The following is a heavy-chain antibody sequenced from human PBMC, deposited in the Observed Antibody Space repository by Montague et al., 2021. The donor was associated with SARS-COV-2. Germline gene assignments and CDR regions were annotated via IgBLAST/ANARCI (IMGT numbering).Heavy chain of an antibody. CDR1: GGSINNYF. J-gene: IGHJ4*02. CDR2: MNYSGST. V-gene: IGHV4-59*01. D-gene: IGHD2-15*01. Sequence: SETLSLTCSVSGGSINNYFWGWIRQPPGKGLEWVGYMNYSGSTDYNPSLQSRVIISVDTSKTQISLKLSSVSAADTALYFCARAVVGAKTATIDSWGQGTLVTVSS. CDR3: ARAVVGAKTATIDS.